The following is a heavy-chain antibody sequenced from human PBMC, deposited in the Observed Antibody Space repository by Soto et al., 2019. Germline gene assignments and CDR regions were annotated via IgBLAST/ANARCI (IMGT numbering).Heavy chain of an antibody. Sequence: GGSLRLSCAASGFTFGNFWMSWLRQAPGKGLEWVANMNQDGSEKYYVDSVKGRFTISRDNAKSSLYLQMDSLRAEDTAIYYCATAYYWGQGTLVTVSS. V-gene: IGHV3-7*01. J-gene: IGHJ4*02. CDR3: ATAYY. CDR1: GFTFGNFW. CDR2: MNQDGSEK.